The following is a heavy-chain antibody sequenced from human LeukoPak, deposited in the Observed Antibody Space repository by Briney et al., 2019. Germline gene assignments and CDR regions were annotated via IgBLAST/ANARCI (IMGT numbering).Heavy chain of an antibody. CDR3: ARDWGSSGWRYYYYGMDV. V-gene: IGHV3-21*01. D-gene: IGHD6-19*01. CDR2: ISSSSSYI. J-gene: IGHJ6*04. CDR1: GFTFSSYS. Sequence: PGGSLRLSCAASGFTFSSYSMNWVRPAPEKGLEWVSSISSSSSYIYYADSVKGRFTLSRDNAKNSLYLQMNSLRAEDTAVYYCARDWGSSGWRYYYYGMDVWGKGTTVTVSS.